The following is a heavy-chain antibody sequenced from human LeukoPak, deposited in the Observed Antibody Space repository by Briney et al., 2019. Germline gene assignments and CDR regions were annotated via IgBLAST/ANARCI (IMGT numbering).Heavy chain of an antibody. CDR1: GFTFSSYE. Sequence: GGSLRLSCAASGFTFSSYEMNWVRQAPGKGLEWVSYISSSGSTIYYADSVKGRFTISRDNAKSSLYLQMNSLRAEDTAVYYCARDFNSYGFLGVRYFDYWGQGTLVTVSS. D-gene: IGHD5-18*01. CDR2: ISSSGSTI. CDR3: ARDFNSYGFLGVRYFDY. V-gene: IGHV3-48*03. J-gene: IGHJ4*02.